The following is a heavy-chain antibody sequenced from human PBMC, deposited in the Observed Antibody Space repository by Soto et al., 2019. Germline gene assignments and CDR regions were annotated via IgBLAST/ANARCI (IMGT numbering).Heavy chain of an antibody. J-gene: IGHJ5*02. V-gene: IGHV4-59*01. CDR1: NGSIGSYY. D-gene: IGHD6-13*01. CDR3: ARVGGLIPAAGLLVA. Sequence: SETLSLTCTISNGSIGSYYWTWIRQPPGKGLEWIGHIYYSGITNYNPSLKSRLTLSLDTSKNQFSLKLTSVTAADTAVYYCARVGGLIPAAGLLVAWGQGTMVTV. CDR2: IYYSGIT.